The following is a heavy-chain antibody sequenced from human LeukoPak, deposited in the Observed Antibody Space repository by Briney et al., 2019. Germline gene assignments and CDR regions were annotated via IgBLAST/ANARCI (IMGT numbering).Heavy chain of an antibody. D-gene: IGHD3-3*01. CDR3: ANGRSAFGVVGYY. CDR2: ISGSGGST. Sequence: GGSLRLYCAASGFTFSSYAMSWVRQAPGKGLEWVSAISGSGGSTYYADSVKGRFTISRDNSKNTLYLQMNSLRAEDTAVYYCANGRSAFGVVGYYWGQGTLVTVSS. CDR1: GFTFSSYA. V-gene: IGHV3-23*01. J-gene: IGHJ4*02.